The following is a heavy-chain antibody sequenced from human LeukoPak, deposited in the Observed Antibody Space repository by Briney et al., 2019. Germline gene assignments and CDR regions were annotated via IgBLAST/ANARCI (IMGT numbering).Heavy chain of an antibody. Sequence: TGGSLRLSCAASGFTFSYYGINWVRQVPGKGLEWVSFISTTSSYIYYADSVKGRFTISRDNAKNSVYLQMNSLRVEDTAVYYCARDREQWLSLSREYYFDYWGQGTLVTVSS. J-gene: IGHJ4*02. CDR1: GFTFSYYG. CDR2: ISTTSSYI. CDR3: ARDREQWLSLSREYYFDY. V-gene: IGHV3-21*01. D-gene: IGHD6-19*01.